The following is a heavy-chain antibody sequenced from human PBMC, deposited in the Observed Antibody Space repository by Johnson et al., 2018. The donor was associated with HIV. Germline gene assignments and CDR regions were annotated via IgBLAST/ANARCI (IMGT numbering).Heavy chain of an antibody. J-gene: IGHJ3*02. CDR1: GFIFRSSA. D-gene: IGHD3-22*01. V-gene: IGHV3-23*04. CDR2: ISGSGSST. CDR3: ARGGARSSGYYSAFDI. Sequence: EMQLVESGGGLVQPGGSRRLSCAASGFIFRSSAMSWVRQAPGKGLEWVAAISGSGSSTYYADSVKGRFTISRDNAKNTLYLQMNSLRAEDTAVYYCARGGARSSGYYSAFDIWGQGTMVTVSS.